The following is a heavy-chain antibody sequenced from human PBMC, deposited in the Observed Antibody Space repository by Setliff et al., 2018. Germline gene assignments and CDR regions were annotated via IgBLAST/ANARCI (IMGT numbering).Heavy chain of an antibody. CDR2: IKQDGSEK. J-gene: IGHJ4*02. Sequence: TGGSLRLSCAASGFTFSNSWMSRVRQAPGKGLEWVANIKQDGSEKYYVDSVKGRFTISRDNAKNSLYLQMSSLRAEDTAVYYCARETLPYYFDYWGQGTLVTVSS. CDR1: GFTFSNSW. V-gene: IGHV3-7*01. CDR3: ARETLPYYFDY.